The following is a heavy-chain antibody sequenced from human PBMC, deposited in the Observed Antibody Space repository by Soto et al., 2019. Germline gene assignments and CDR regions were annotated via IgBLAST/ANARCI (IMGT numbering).Heavy chain of an antibody. CDR1: GFTFSYYW. V-gene: IGHV3-74*01. D-gene: IGHD1-26*01. CDR2: IHSDGSST. CDR3: ARGDRGAFDL. Sequence: EVQLVESGGGLVRPGGSLRLSCAASGFTFSYYWMHWVRQAPGKGLVWVSRIHSDGSSTTYAYFVKGRFIISRDNARNTVDLQRNSVRVEYTDVYYCARGDRGAFDLWGQGTVVTLSS. J-gene: IGHJ3*01.